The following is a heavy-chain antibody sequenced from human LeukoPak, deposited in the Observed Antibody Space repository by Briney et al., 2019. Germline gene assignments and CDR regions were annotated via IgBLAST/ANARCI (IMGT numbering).Heavy chain of an antibody. CDR2: ISWNSGGI. V-gene: IGHV3-9*01. Sequence: GGSLRLSCAASGFTFDDYAMHWVRQAPGKGLEWVSGISWNSGGIGYADSVKGRFTISRDNAKNPLYLQMNSLRAEDTALYYCAKEDGVVAALTHYYYGMDVWGQGTTVTVSS. D-gene: IGHD2-15*01. CDR1: GFTFDDYA. J-gene: IGHJ6*02. CDR3: AKEDGVVAALTHYYYGMDV.